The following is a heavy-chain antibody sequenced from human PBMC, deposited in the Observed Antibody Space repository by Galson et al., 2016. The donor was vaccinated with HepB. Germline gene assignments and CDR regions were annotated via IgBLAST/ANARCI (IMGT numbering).Heavy chain of an antibody. D-gene: IGHD5-18*01. V-gene: IGHV3-30*14. Sequence: SLRLSCAASGFTFSKYAMHWVRQAPGKGLEWVTLIIYDGSDKYYADSVKGRFTIARDTSKNTLYLQMNNLRPEDSAVYFCARDVYSYGEGGMDVWGLGTTVTVYS. CDR1: GFTFSKYA. CDR2: IIYDGSDK. CDR3: ARDVYSYGEGGMDV. J-gene: IGHJ6*02.